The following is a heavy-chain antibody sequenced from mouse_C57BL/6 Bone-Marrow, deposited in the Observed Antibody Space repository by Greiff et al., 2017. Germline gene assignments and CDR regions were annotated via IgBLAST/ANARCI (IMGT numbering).Heavy chain of an antibody. CDR2: IYPGSGNT. Sequence: VQLQQSGAELVRPGASVKLSCKASGYTFTDYYINWVKQRPGQGLEWIARIYPGSGNTYYTEKFKGKATLTAEKSSSTAYRQRSSLTSEDSAVYFCARLCDRGRGLYFDYWGQGTTLTVSS. D-gene: IGHD1-1*01. CDR3: ARLCDRGRGLYFDY. J-gene: IGHJ2*01. V-gene: IGHV1-76*01. CDR1: GYTFTDYY.